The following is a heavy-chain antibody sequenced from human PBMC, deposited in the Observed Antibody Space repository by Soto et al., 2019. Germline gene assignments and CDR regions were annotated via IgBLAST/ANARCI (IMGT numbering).Heavy chain of an antibody. J-gene: IGHJ4*01. CDR3: AKKKYCAHTTCFDY. CDR2: IYSDGHT. Sequence: PLGVLRLSCAGSGFTVSISYMAWVRQVPGKGLEWVSIIYSDGHTYYAESVKGRFTISRDDSENTLYLQMSSLRAEDTAVYYCAKKKYCAHTTCFDYWGQGTEVTVSS. V-gene: IGHV3-66*01. CDR1: GFTVSISY. D-gene: IGHD1-26*01.